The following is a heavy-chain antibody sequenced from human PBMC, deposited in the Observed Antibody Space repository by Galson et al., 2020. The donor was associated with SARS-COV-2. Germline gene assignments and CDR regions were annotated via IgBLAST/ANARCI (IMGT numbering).Heavy chain of an antibody. Sequence: ETSETLSLTCAVYGGSFSGYYWSWIRQPPGKGLEWIGEINHSGSTNYNPSLKSRVTISVDTSKNQFSLKLSSVTAADTAVYYCARASGYSYGPIYYYYGMDVWGQGTTVTVSS. CDR3: ARASGYSYGPIYYYYGMDV. D-gene: IGHD5-18*01. J-gene: IGHJ6*02. CDR2: INHSGST. V-gene: IGHV4-34*01. CDR1: GGSFSGYY.